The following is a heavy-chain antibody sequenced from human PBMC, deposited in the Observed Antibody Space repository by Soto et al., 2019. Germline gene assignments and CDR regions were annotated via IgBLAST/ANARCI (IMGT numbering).Heavy chain of an antibody. CDR2: IYYSGST. V-gene: IGHV4-59*01. Sequence: PSETLSLTCTVSGGSISSYYWSWIRQPPGKGLEWIGYIYYSGSTNYNPSLKSRVTISVDTSKNQFSLKLSSVTAADTAVYYCGRGGGFQGGDYDAFDIWGQGTMVT. CDR1: GGSISSYY. D-gene: IGHD3-16*01. J-gene: IGHJ3*02. CDR3: GRGGGFQGGDYDAFDI.